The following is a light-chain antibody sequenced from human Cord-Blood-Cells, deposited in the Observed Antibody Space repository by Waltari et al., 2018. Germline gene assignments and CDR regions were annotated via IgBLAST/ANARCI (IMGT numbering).Light chain of an antibody. CDR3: QQYNSYS. CDR2: DAS. J-gene: IGKJ3*01. V-gene: IGKV1-5*01. CDR1: QSISSW. Sequence: DIQMTQSPSTLSASVADRVTITCRASQSISSWLAWYQQKPGKAPKLLLYDASSLESGVPSRFSGSGSGTEFTLTISSLQPDDFATYYCQQYNSYSFGPGTKVDIK.